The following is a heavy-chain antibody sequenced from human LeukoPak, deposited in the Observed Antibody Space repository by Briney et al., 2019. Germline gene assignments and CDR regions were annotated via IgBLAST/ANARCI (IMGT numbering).Heavy chain of an antibody. V-gene: IGHV4-61*01. CDR3: ARDSSSWYETWGWFDP. D-gene: IGHD6-13*01. J-gene: IGHJ5*02. Sequence: SETLSLTCTVSGGSISSSSYYWSWIRQPPGKGLEWIGYIYYSGSTNYNPSLKSRVTISVDTSKNQFSLKLSSVTAADTAVYYCARDSSSWYETWGWFDPWGQGTLVTVSS. CDR1: GGSISSSSYY. CDR2: IYYSGST.